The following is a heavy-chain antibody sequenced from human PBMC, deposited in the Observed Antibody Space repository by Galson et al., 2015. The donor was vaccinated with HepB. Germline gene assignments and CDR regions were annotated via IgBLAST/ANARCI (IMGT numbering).Heavy chain of an antibody. CDR1: EFAFSAYT. J-gene: IGHJ3*01. CDR2: ITYGADTQ. V-gene: IGHV3-30-3*01. CDR3: VRDLIGTFAFDV. Sequence: SLRLSCAASEFAFSAYTMHWVRQAPGKGLEWVAAITYGADTQFYAGSARGRFTISRDNSASTVSLEMNSLRVEDTALYYCVRDLIGTFAFDVWGQGTMVTVSS. D-gene: IGHD1-26*01.